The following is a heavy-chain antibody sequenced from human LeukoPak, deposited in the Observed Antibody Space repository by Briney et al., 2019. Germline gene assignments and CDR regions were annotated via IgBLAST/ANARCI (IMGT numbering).Heavy chain of an antibody. Sequence: GRPLRLSCGASGFSFSTFAMHWVRQTPDKGLEWVAVISSDGSKEIYADSVKGRFTISRDNYKNTLYLRMNNLTPEDTAVYYCAKGLHTSSWYGNWFDPWGQGTLVTVSS. D-gene: IGHD2-15*01. CDR3: AKGLHTSSWYGNWFDP. J-gene: IGHJ5*02. CDR2: ISSDGSKE. CDR1: GFSFSTFA. V-gene: IGHV3-30*18.